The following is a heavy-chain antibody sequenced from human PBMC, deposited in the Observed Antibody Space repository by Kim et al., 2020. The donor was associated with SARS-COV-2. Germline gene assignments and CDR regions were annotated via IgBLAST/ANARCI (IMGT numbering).Heavy chain of an antibody. CDR2: IWYDGSNK. Sequence: GGSLRLSCAASGFTFSSYGMHWVRQAPGKGLEWVAVIWYDGSNKYYADSVKGRFTISRDNSKNTLYLQMNSLRAEDTAGYYCAREGEWGVAVAGTGLDYWGQGTLVTVSS. J-gene: IGHJ4*02. CDR3: AREGEWGVAVAGTGLDY. CDR1: GFTFSSYG. V-gene: IGHV3-33*01. D-gene: IGHD6-19*01.